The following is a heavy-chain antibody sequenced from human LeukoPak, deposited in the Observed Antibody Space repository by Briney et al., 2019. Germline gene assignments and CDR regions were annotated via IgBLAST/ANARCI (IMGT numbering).Heavy chain of an antibody. J-gene: IGHJ4*02. CDR2: IYYSGST. CDR3: ARVMRLYSSSWYSWEFDY. V-gene: IGHV4-39*07. D-gene: IGHD6-13*01. CDR1: GGSISSSSYY. Sequence: PSETLSLTCTVSGGSISSSSYYWGWIRQPPGKGLGMIGSIYYSGSTYYNPSLNSRVTISVDTSKNQFSLKLSSVTAADTAVYYCARVMRLYSSSWYSWEFDYWGQGTLVTVSS.